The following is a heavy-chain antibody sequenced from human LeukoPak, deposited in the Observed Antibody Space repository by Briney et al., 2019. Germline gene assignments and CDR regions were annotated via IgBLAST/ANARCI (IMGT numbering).Heavy chain of an antibody. Sequence: SVKVSCKASGYTFTSYGISWVRQAPGQGLEWMGRIIPILGIANYAQKFQGRVTITADKSTSTAYMELSSLRSEDTAVYYCARELGYCSSTSRRPGWVDYWGQGTLVTVSS. CDR3: ARELGYCSSTSRRPGWVDY. CDR1: GYTFTSYG. CDR2: IIPILGIA. J-gene: IGHJ4*02. V-gene: IGHV1-69*04. D-gene: IGHD2-2*01.